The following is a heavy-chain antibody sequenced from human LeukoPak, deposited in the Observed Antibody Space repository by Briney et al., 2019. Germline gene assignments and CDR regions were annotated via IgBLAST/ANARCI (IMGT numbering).Heavy chain of an antibody. D-gene: IGHD2-2*01. CDR3: ARGPSQLPTRKRYYYGMDV. J-gene: IGHJ6*04. CDR1: GGSISSYY. V-gene: IGHV4-59*01. Sequence: SETLSLTCTVSGGSISSYYWSWIRQPPGKGLEWIGYIYYSGSTNYNPSLKSRVTISVDTSKIQFSLKLSSVTAADTAVYYCARGPSQLPTRKRYYYGMDVWGKGTTVTVSS. CDR2: IYYSGST.